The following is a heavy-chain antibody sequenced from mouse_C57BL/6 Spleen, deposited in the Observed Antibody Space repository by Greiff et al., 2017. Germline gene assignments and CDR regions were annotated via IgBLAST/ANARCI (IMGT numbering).Heavy chain of an antibody. CDR2: IDPSDSAT. J-gene: IGHJ3*01. V-gene: IGHV1-61*01. CDR3: ARGAWFAY. Sequence: VKLMASGPELVKPGASVKISCKASGYAFSSSWMNWVQQRPGKGLEWIGNIDPSDSATHYNQKFKDKATLTVDKSSSTAYMQLSSLTSEDSAVXYCARGAWFAYWGQGTLVTVSA. CDR1: GYAFSSSW.